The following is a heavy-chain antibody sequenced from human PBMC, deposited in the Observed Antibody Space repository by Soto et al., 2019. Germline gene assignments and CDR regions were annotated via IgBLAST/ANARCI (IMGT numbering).Heavy chain of an antibody. CDR3: ATWRFDY. J-gene: IGHJ4*02. V-gene: IGHV1-8*01. Sequence: KVSWTAFGSVFTGDHINWVRQTAGQGLEWMGWMEPSTGRTGYAQKFQGRVTMTRDTSINTAYMELTTLSSDDTAVYYCATWRFDYWGQGNLVKVSS. CDR2: MEPSTGRT. CDR1: GSVFTGDH.